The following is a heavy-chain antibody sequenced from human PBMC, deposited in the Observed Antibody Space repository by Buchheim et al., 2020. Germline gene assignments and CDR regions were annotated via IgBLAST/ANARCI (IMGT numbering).Heavy chain of an antibody. Sequence: QVQLQESGPGLVKTSGTLSLTCAVSGDSISSRDWWSWVRQPPGKGLEWIGEIYHGGGTNYNPSLKSRVPISVDTSRNQFSLKLSSVTAADTAVYYCARNGPYNLDNWGQGT. J-gene: IGHJ4*02. V-gene: IGHV4-4*02. CDR2: IYHGGGT. CDR1: GDSISSRDW. D-gene: IGHD1-14*01. CDR3: ARNGPYNLDN.